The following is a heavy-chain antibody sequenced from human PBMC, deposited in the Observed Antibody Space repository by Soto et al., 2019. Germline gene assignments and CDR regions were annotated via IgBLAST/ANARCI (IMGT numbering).Heavy chain of an antibody. CDR1: GYTCITYA. V-gene: IGHV1-3*01. J-gene: IGHJ5*02. Sequence: QVQLVQSGAEVKKSGASVKVSCKAPGYTCITYAMHWVRQAPGQRLEWMGWINAGNGNTKYSQKFQGRVTITRDTSASTAYMELSSLRSEDTAVYYCARSPSAAADWFDPWGQGTLVTVSS. D-gene: IGHD6-13*01. CDR3: ARSPSAAADWFDP. CDR2: INAGNGNT.